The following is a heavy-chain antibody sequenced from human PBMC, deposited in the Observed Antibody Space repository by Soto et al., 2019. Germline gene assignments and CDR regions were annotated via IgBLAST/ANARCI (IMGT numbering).Heavy chain of an antibody. J-gene: IGHJ5*02. V-gene: IGHV3-72*01. Sequence: EVQLVESGGGLVQPGGSLRLSCAASGFTFSDHYMDWVRQAPGKGLEWVGRTTNKANSYTTEYAASVKGRFTISRDDSKNSLYLQMNSLKTEDTAVYYCARDYGSGRGWFDPWGQGTLVTVSS. CDR2: TTNKANSYTT. CDR3: ARDYGSGRGWFDP. D-gene: IGHD3-10*01. CDR1: GFTFSDHY.